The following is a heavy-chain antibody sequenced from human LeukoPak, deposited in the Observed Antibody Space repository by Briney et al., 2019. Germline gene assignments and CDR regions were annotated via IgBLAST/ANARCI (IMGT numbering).Heavy chain of an antibody. V-gene: IGHV4-34*01. CDR3: ARTGVLDYLYYFDY. CDR1: GGSFSGYY. Sequence: SETLSLTCAVYGGSFSGYYWSWIRQPPGKGLEWIGEINHSGSTNYNPSLKSRVTISVDTSKNQFSLKLSSVTAADTAVYYCARTGVLDYLYYFDYWGQGTLVTVSS. D-gene: IGHD2-2*03. CDR2: INHSGST. J-gene: IGHJ4*02.